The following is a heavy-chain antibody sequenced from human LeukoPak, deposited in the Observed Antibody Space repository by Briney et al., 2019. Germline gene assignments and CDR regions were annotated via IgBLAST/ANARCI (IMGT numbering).Heavy chain of an antibody. Sequence: EGSLRLSCAASGFIFSSYWMSWVRQAPGKGLEWVANIKQDGSEKYYVDSVKGRFTISRDNAKNSLYLQMNGLRADDTAVYFCARFAGGNAFDIWGQGTLVTVSS. J-gene: IGHJ3*02. CDR2: IKQDGSEK. CDR3: ARFAGGNAFDI. D-gene: IGHD3-16*01. CDR1: GFIFSSYW. V-gene: IGHV3-7*01.